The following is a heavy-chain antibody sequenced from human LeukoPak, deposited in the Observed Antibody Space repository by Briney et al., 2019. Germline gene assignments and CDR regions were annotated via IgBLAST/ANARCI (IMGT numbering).Heavy chain of an antibody. CDR2: ISWNSGSI. CDR3: AKDIFTGIAAAGIFDY. Sequence: GGSLRLSCAASGFTFDDYAMHWVRQAPGKGLEWASGISWNSGSIGYADSVKGRFTISRDNAKNSLYLQMNSLRAEDTALYYCAKDIFTGIAAAGIFDYWGQGTLVTVSS. D-gene: IGHD6-13*01. CDR1: GFTFDDYA. J-gene: IGHJ4*02. V-gene: IGHV3-9*01.